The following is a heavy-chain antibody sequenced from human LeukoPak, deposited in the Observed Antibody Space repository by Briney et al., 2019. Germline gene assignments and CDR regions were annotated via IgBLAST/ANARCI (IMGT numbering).Heavy chain of an antibody. D-gene: IGHD3-10*01. Sequence: GRSLRLSCAASGFTFSSYAMHWVRQAPGKGLEWVAVISYDGSNKYYADSVKGRFTISRDNSKNTLYLQMNSLRAEDTAVYYCARVGYYYGSGNYNDYWGQGTLVTVSS. CDR1: GFTFSSYA. CDR2: ISYDGSNK. J-gene: IGHJ4*02. V-gene: IGHV3-30-3*01. CDR3: ARVGYYYGSGNYNDY.